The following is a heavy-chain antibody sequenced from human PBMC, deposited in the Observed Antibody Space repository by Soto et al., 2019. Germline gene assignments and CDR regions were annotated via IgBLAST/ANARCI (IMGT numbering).Heavy chain of an antibody. CDR3: ARQAKIGDRSQFYFDS. CDR1: GFTFSFYA. V-gene: IGHV3-30*04. J-gene: IGHJ4*02. CDR2: ISYNGRNK. Sequence: QVQLVASGGDVVQPGRSLRLSCAASGFTFSFYAVHWVRQDPGKGLEWVAVISYNGRNKHYVDSVKGRFTISRDNSQDTLYLQMDSLRPDDTAVYYCARQAKIGDRSQFYFDSWGQGTLVTVSS. D-gene: IGHD3-16*01.